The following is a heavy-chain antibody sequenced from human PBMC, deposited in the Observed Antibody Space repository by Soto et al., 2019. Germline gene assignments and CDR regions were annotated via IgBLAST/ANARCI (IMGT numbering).Heavy chain of an antibody. CDR1: GYTFTGYY. CDR3: ARVKYCSGGSCYLYYFDY. CDR2: INPNSGGT. Sequence: ASVKVSCKASGYTFTGYYMHWVRQAPGQGLEWMGWINPNSGGTNYAQKFQGRVTMTRDTSISTAYMELSRLRSDDTAVYYCARVKYCSGGSCYLYYFDYWGQGTPVTVSS. D-gene: IGHD2-15*01. J-gene: IGHJ4*02. V-gene: IGHV1-2*02.